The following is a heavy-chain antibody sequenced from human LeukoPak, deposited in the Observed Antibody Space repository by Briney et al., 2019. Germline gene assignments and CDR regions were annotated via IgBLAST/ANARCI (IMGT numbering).Heavy chain of an antibody. D-gene: IGHD2-21*02. CDR1: GYSFTNYW. CDR3: ARMPFCGGDCYSGYYLDY. Sequence: GESLKISCQGSGYSFTNYWIAWVRQMPGKGLELVGGIYPDDSHTRYSPSFQGQVTISADKSIGTAYLQWSSLKASETAIYYCARMPFCGGDCYSGYYLDYWGQGTLVTVSS. J-gene: IGHJ4*02. V-gene: IGHV5-51*01. CDR2: IYPDDSHT.